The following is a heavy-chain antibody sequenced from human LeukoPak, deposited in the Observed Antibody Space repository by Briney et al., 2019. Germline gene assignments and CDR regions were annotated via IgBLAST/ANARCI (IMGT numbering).Heavy chain of an antibody. J-gene: IGHJ4*02. CDR2: ISSSSSTI. Sequence: GGSLRLSCAASGFTFSSYNMNWVRQAPGKGLEWVSYISSSSSTIFYADSVKGRFTISRDNAKNSLYLQMNSLRDEDTAVYYCARDLDYYDKTFDYWGQGTLVTVSS. D-gene: IGHD3-22*01. CDR1: GFTFSSYN. CDR3: ARDLDYYDKTFDY. V-gene: IGHV3-48*02.